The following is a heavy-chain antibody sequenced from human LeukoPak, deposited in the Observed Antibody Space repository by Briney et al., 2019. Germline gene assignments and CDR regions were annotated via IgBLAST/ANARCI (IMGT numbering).Heavy chain of an antibody. CDR3: ARGGITTVTPDGYYYYMDV. D-gene: IGHD4-17*01. CDR1: GGSISSYY. V-gene: IGHV4-59*01. Sequence: SETLSLTCTVSGGSISSYYWSWIRQPPGKGLEWIGYIYYSGSTNYNPPLKSRVTISVDTSKNQFSLKLSSVTAADMAVYYCARGGITTVTPDGYYYYMDVWGKGTTVTVSS. CDR2: IYYSGST. J-gene: IGHJ6*03.